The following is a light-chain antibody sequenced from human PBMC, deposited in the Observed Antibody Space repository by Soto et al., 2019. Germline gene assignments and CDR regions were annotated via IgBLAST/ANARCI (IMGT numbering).Light chain of an antibody. CDR1: QGLNSY. V-gene: IGKV1-9*01. J-gene: IGKJ4*01. Sequence: DIQLTQSPSFLSASVGDRVTITCRASQGLNSYFAWYQQKPGKAPKLLLYATSTLQSVFPSRFSGSGSGAEFPLTITSLQPENIATYYCQQLNSYPVTFGGGTKGEIK. CDR2: ATS. CDR3: QQLNSYPVT.